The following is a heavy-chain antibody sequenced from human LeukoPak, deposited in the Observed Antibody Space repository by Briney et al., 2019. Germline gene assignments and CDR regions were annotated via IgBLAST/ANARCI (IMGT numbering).Heavy chain of an antibody. CDR3: ARASIVGATPLYY. Sequence: ETLSLTXXXXXGSIXSYYWSWIRQPAGKGLEWIGRIYTSGSTNYNPSLKSRVTMSVDTSKNQFSLKLSSVTAADTAVYYCARASIVGATPLYYWGQGTLVTVSS. CDR1: XGSIXSYY. J-gene: IGHJ4*02. V-gene: IGHV4-4*07. CDR2: IYTSGST. D-gene: IGHD1-26*01.